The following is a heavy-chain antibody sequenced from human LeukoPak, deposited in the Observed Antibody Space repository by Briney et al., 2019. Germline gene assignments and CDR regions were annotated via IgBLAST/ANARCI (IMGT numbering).Heavy chain of an antibody. CDR1: GYTFTSYY. V-gene: IGHV1-46*01. CDR3: ARDRVEIDIVATNFDY. J-gene: IGHJ4*02. D-gene: IGHD5-12*01. Sequence: GASVKVSCKASGYTFTSYYMHWVRQAPGQGLEWMGIINPSGGSTSYAQKFQGRVTMTRDTSTSTVYMELSSLRSEDTAVYYCARDRVEIDIVATNFDYWGQGTLVTVSS. CDR2: INPSGGST.